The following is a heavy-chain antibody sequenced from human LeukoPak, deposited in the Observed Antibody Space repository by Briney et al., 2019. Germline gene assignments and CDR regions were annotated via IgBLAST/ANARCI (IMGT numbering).Heavy chain of an antibody. CDR3: ARAGGTGTVDY. CDR1: GFTFSNYW. V-gene: IGHV3-7*04. Sequence: PGGSLRLSCAASGFTFSNYWMSWVRQAPGKGLEWVANINQDGSETYYVDSVKDRFTISRDNAKNALYLQMNSLRAEDTAVYYCARAGGTGTVDYWGQGSVTTVSS. CDR2: INQDGSET. J-gene: IGHJ4*02. D-gene: IGHD1-1*01.